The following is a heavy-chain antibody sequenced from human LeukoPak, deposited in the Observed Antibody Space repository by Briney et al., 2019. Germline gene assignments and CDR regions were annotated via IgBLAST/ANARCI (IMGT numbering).Heavy chain of an antibody. CDR1: GGTFSSYA. Sequence: SVKVSCKASGGTFSSYAISWVRQAPGQGLEWMGGIIPIFGTANYAQKFQGRVTITTDESTSTAYMELSSLRSEDTAVYYCARLSVGGYFDYWGQGTLVTVSS. J-gene: IGHJ4*02. CDR3: ARLSVGGYFDY. V-gene: IGHV1-69*05. D-gene: IGHD1-26*01. CDR2: IIPIFGTA.